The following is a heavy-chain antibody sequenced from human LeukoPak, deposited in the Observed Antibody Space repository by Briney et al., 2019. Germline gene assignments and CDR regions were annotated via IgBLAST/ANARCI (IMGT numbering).Heavy chain of an antibody. J-gene: IGHJ4*02. Sequence: PGESLKISCKGSGYSFTSYWIGWVRQAPGKGLEWVSTISGSGGSTYYADSVKGRFTISRDNSKNTLYLQLNSLRAEDTAVYYCAKTAPFNDWGQGTLVTVSS. CDR2: ISGSGGST. V-gene: IGHV3-23*01. CDR3: AKTAPFND. CDR1: GYSFTSYW.